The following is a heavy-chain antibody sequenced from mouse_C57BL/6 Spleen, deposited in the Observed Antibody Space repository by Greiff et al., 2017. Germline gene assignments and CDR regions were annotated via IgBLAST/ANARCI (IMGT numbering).Heavy chain of an antibody. CDR3: ARPGYYAMDY. Sequence: EVKLMESGGGLVKPGGSLKLSCAASGFTFSDYGMHWVRQAPEKGLEWVAYISSGSSPIYYADTVKGRFTISRDNAKNTLFLQMTSLRSEDTAMYYCARPGYYAMDYWGQGTSVTVAS. V-gene: IGHV5-17*01. J-gene: IGHJ4*01. CDR2: ISSGSSPI. CDR1: GFTFSDYG.